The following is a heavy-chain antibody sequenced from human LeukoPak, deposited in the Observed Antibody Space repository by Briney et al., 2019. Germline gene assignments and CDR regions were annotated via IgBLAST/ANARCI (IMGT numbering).Heavy chain of an antibody. CDR1: GFTFSSYA. V-gene: IGHV3-23*01. CDR3: AKDIVVVPAAILGRSYYYYGMDV. J-gene: IGHJ6*04. CDR2: ISGSGGST. Sequence: GGSLRLSCAASGFTFSSYAMGWVRQAPGKGLEWVSAISGSGGSTYYADSVKGRFTISRDNSKNTLYLQMNSLRAEDTAVYYCAKDIVVVPAAILGRSYYYYGMDVWGKGTTVTVSS. D-gene: IGHD2-2*01.